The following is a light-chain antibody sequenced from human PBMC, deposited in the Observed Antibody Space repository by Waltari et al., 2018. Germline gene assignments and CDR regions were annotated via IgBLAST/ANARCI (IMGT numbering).Light chain of an antibody. CDR2: GAS. Sequence: EIVLTQSPGTLSLSLGERATLSCRASQSVSRALAWYQQKPGQAPRLLIYGASTRATGIPDRFRGSRSGTDFSLTISRLEPDDFAVYYCQHYVRLPATFGQGTTVEI. V-gene: IGKV3-20*01. CDR3: QHYVRLPAT. CDR1: QSVSRA. J-gene: IGKJ1*01.